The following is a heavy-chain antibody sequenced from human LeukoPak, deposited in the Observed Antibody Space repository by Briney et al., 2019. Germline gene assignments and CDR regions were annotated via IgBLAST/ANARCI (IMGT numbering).Heavy chain of an antibody. CDR3: ARDHSSGSNFDY. Sequence: GRSLRLSCAASGFTFSSYSMNWVRQAPGKGLEWVSSISSSSSYIYYADSVKGRFTISRDNAKNSLYLQMNSLRAEDTAVYYCARDHSSGSNFDYWGQGTLVTVSS. CDR2: ISSSSSYI. V-gene: IGHV3-21*01. J-gene: IGHJ4*02. CDR1: GFTFSSYS. D-gene: IGHD6-19*01.